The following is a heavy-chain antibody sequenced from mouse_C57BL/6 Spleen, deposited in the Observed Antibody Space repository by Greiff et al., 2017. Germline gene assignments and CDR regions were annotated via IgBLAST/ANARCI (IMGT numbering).Heavy chain of an antibody. Sequence: QVPLQQSGAELVKPGASVKISCKASGYAFSSYWMNWVKQRPGTGLEWIGQIYPGDGDTNYNGKFKGKATLTADKSSSTAYMLLSSLNFEDSAVYFCARERDFITTVVPFAYWGQGTLVTVSA. CDR1: GYAFSSYW. D-gene: IGHD1-1*01. V-gene: IGHV1-80*01. CDR2: IYPGDGDT. J-gene: IGHJ3*01. CDR3: ARERDFITTVVPFAY.